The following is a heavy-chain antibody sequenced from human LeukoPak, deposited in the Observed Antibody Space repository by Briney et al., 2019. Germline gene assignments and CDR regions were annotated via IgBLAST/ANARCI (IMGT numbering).Heavy chain of an antibody. Sequence: HSETLSLTCTVSGGSISSSSYYWGWVRQPPGKGPEWLGSIYYSGSPYHNPSLKSRVTISVDTSKNQFSLKLSSVTAADTAVYYCARLSVSGNTVTNAFDIWGQGTMVTVSS. J-gene: IGHJ3*02. V-gene: IGHV4-39*01. CDR1: GGSISSSSYY. D-gene: IGHD4-17*01. CDR3: ARLSVSGNTVTNAFDI. CDR2: IYYSGSP.